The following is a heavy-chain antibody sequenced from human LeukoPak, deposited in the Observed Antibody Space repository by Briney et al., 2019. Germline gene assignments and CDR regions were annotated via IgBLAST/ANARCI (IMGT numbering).Heavy chain of an antibody. CDR2: INHSGST. V-gene: IGHV4-34*01. D-gene: IGHD6-13*01. J-gene: IGHJ4*02. CDR1: GGSFSGYY. CDR3: AGGIAAAGY. Sequence: PSETLSLTCAVYGGSFSGYYWSWIRQPPGKGLEWIGEINHSGSTNYNPSLKSRVTISVDTSKNQFSLKLSSVTAADTAVYYCAGGIAAAGYWGQGTLVTVSS.